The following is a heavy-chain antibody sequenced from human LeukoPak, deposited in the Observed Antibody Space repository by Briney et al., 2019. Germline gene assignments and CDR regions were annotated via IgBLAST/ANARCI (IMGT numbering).Heavy chain of an antibody. CDR1: GFTFSNYA. CDR3: AKGGNCSGGNCYLSIDY. J-gene: IGHJ4*02. CDR2: ISGRGGGT. Sequence: GGSLRLSCATSGFTFSNYAMTWVRQAPGKGLESVSTISGRGGGTYYADSVKGRFTMSTDSSRNTLYLQMNSLRVDDLAVYYCAKGGNCSGGNCYLSIDYWGQGTLVTVSS. D-gene: IGHD2-15*01. V-gene: IGHV3-23*01.